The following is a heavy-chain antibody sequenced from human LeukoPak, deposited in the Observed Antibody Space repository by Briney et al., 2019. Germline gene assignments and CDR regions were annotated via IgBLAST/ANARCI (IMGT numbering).Heavy chain of an antibody. CDR1: GYTFTGYY. D-gene: IGHD3-22*01. J-gene: IGHJ4*02. V-gene: IGHV1-2*06. CDR2: INPNSGGT. CDR3: ASTTYYYDSSGYYTPPHFDY. Sequence: ASVKVSCKASGYTFTGYYMHWVRQAPGQGLEWMGRINPNSGGTNYAQKFQGRVTMTRDTSISTAYMELSRLRSDDTAVYYCASTTYYYDSSGYYTPPHFDYWGQGTLVTVSS.